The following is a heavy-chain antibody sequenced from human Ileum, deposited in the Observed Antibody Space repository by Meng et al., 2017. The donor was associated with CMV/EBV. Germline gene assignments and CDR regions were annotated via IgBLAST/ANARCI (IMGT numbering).Heavy chain of an antibody. CDR2: IYTNGSA. CDR3: AREPPGY. V-gene: IGHV4-61*02. J-gene: IGHJ4*02. Sequence: QVQLQESGPGLVKPSQTLSLTCTVSGGSISRGNYYSSWIRQPAGKGLEWIGRIYTNGSATYNPSLESRVTISLDTSKNQFSLKLNSVTAADTAVYYCAREPPGYWGQGILAPSPQ. CDR1: GGSISRGNYY.